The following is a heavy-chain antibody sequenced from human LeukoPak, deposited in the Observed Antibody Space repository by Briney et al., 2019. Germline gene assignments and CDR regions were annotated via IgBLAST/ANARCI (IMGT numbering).Heavy chain of an antibody. J-gene: IGHJ4*02. V-gene: IGHV4-59*06. CDR1: GGSISSYY. CDR3: ARSRSPMIAWD. D-gene: IGHD3-22*01. Sequence: SETLSLTCTVSGGSISSYYWSWIRQHPGKGLEWIGYIYYSGSTYYNPSLKSRVTISVDTSKNQFSLKLSSVTAADTAVYYCARSRSPMIAWDWGQGTLVTVSS. CDR2: IYYSGST.